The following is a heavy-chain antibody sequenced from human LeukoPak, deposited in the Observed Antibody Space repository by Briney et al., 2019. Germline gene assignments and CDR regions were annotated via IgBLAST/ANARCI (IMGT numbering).Heavy chain of an antibody. CDR3: TKPAGSAAGRGFFQH. Sequence: GGSLRLSCSASGFTYSSYAMHWVRPAPGKGLEGVSVVSYDGSNKYYADSVKGRFTISRDNSKIPLYLQMNSVRAEDTAVYCCTKPAGSAAGRGFFQHWGQGTLVTVFS. CDR2: VSYDGSNK. D-gene: IGHD6-13*01. V-gene: IGHV3-30-3*01. J-gene: IGHJ1*01. CDR1: GFTYSSYA.